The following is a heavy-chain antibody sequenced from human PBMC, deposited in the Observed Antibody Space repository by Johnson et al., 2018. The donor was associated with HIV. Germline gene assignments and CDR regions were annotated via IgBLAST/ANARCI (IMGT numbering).Heavy chain of an antibody. D-gene: IGHD3-22*01. J-gene: IGHJ3*01. CDR3: ARAYYDSGGYYPHAFHV. Sequence: QVQLVESGGVVVQPGGSLRLSCAASGFTFHDYGMTWVRQAPGKGLEWVAVISYDGSNKYYADSVNGRFTISRDNSENTMYLQMNRLRAEDSAVYYCARAYYDSGGYYPHAFHVWGQGTVVTVSS. CDR2: ISYDGSNK. V-gene: IGHV3-30*03. CDR1: GFTFHDYG.